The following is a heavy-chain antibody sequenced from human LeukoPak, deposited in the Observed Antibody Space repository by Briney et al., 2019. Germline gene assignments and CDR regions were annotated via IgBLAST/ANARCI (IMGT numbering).Heavy chain of an antibody. CDR2: IKGDGSST. D-gene: IGHD3-22*01. V-gene: IGHV3-74*01. CDR3: ARGQRITMTD. J-gene: IGHJ4*02. CDR1: GFTFSSYW. Sequence: GGSLRLSCAASGFTFSSYWMHWVRHTPGKGLVWVSRIKGDGSSTSYADSVKGRFTISRDNAKNTLYLQMNSLRAEDTAVYYCARGQRITMTDWGQGTLVTVSS.